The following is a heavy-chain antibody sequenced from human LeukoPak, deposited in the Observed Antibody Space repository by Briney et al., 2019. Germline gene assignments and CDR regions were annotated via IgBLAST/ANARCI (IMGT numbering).Heavy chain of an antibody. V-gene: IGHV4-59*01. Sequence: SETLSLTCTVSGGSISSYYWSWIRQPPGKGLEWIGYICYSGSTNYNPSLKSRVTISVDTSKNQFSLKLSSVTAADTAVYYCARRYYYGSGIHYGMDVWGQGTTVTVSS. CDR1: GGSISSYY. J-gene: IGHJ6*02. CDR3: ARRYYYGSGIHYGMDV. CDR2: ICYSGST. D-gene: IGHD3-10*01.